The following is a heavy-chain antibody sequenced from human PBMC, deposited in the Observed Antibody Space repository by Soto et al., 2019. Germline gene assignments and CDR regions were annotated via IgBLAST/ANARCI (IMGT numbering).Heavy chain of an antibody. D-gene: IGHD5-12*01. V-gene: IGHV3-23*01. CDR2: ISGSGGST. CDR3: AKDLHGGIVATIGWFDP. J-gene: IGHJ5*02. Sequence: PGGSLRLSCAASGFTFSSYAMSWVRQAPGKGLEWVSAISGSGGSTYYADSVKGRFTISRDNSKNTLYLQMNSLRAEDTAVYYCAKDLHGGIVATIGWFDPWGQGTLVTVSS. CDR1: GFTFSSYA.